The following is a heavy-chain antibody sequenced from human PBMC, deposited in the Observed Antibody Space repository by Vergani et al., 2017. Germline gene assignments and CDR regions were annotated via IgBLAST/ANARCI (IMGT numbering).Heavy chain of an antibody. CDR1: GYTFTSYG. CDR2: ISAYNGNT. V-gene: IGHV1-18*01. Sequence: QVQLVPSGAEVKKPGASVKVSCKASGYTFTSYGISWVRQAPGQGLEWMGWISAYNGNTNYAQKLQGRVTMTTDTSTSTAYMELRSLRSDDTAVYYCARGNQQVQARQGHGAFDIWGQGTMVTVSS. J-gene: IGHJ3*02. CDR3: ARGNQQVQARQGHGAFDI. D-gene: IGHD6-6*01.